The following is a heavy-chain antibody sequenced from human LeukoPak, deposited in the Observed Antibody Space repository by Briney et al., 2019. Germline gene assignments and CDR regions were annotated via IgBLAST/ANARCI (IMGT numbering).Heavy chain of an antibody. CDR1: GFTFSSYS. Sequence: GGSLRLSCAASGFTFSSYSMNWVRQAPGKGLEWVSSISSSSSNIYYADSVKGRFTISRDNAKNSLYLQMNSLRAEDTAVYYCARSGIKMVRGVIIKSPYHMDVWGKGTTVTVSS. CDR2: ISSSSSNI. J-gene: IGHJ6*03. CDR3: ARSGIKMVRGVIIKSPYHMDV. V-gene: IGHV3-21*01. D-gene: IGHD3-10*01.